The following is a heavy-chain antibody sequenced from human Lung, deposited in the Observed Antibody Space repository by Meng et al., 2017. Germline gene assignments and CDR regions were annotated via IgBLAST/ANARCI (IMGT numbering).Heavy chain of an antibody. CDR1: IASISSHSH. J-gene: IGHJ4*02. V-gene: IGHV4-30-4*08. CDR2: IYSMGNA. CDR3: ARGPLRGLTLTGYYDS. Sequence: PHESGPVQEKPYTPLSLTCTVPIASISSHSHWGWVRQPPGKPLKLIGYIYSMGNAYYDPYLKSRVTITVDTSKNQFSLKVNSVTAADTAVYFCARGPLRGLTLTGYYDSWGQGRLVTVSS. D-gene: IGHD3-9*01.